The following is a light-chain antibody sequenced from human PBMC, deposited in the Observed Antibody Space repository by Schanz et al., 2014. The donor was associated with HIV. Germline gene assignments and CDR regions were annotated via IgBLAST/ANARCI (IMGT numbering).Light chain of an antibody. Sequence: QSVLTQPPSVSAAPGQRVTISCSGHSYSIGNNFVSWFQQLPGTAPKLLIYDNYKRPSGIPDRFSGSKSGTSASLAITGLQAEDEADYYCQSYDNSLSGAVFGGGTKLTVL. CDR2: DNY. V-gene: IGLV1-51*01. J-gene: IGLJ2*01. CDR3: QSYDNSLSGAV. CDR1: SYSIGNNF.